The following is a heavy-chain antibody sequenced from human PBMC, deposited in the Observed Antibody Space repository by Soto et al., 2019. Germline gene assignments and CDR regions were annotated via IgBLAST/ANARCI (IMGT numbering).Heavy chain of an antibody. CDR3: ARDRGGLRRGYHGVDV. CDR1: GGSISSGDYY. D-gene: IGHD5-12*01. V-gene: IGHV4-30-4*01. Sequence: QVQLQEWGPGLVKPSQTLSLTSTVSGGSISSGDYYWSWFRQPPGKGLEWIGHISYTGSTYNNPSLMSRLTISVDRSQNQFSLKLISVTAADTAIYYCARDRGGLRRGYHGVDVWGQGTTVTVSS. J-gene: IGHJ6*02. CDR2: ISYTGST.